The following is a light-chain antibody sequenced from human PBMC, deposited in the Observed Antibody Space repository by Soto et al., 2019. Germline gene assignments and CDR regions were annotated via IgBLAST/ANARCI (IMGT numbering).Light chain of an antibody. Sequence: EIVLTHSPGTLSLSPGERATLSCRASQSVSNNYLAWYQQKPGQAPRLLIYDASNRATGIPARFSGSGSGTDFTLTISSLEPEDFAVYYCQQRFNWQVTFGQGTRLEI. CDR1: QSVSNNY. V-gene: IGKV3-11*01. J-gene: IGKJ5*01. CDR3: QQRFNWQVT. CDR2: DAS.